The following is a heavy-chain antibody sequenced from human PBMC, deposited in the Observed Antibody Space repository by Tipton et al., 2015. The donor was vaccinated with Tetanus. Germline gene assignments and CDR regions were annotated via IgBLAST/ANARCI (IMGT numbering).Heavy chain of an antibody. V-gene: IGHV4-59*01. CDR3: AREVPAAGHFDS. CDR1: GGSISGSY. J-gene: IGHJ4*02. Sequence: TLSLTCTVSGGSISGSYWNRIRQPPGKGLEWIGHVYYNGNTHYNPALKIRVTISVDTSKNQFSLKLSSVTAADTSIYYCAREVPAAGHFDSWGQGTLVSVSS. CDR2: VYYNGNT. D-gene: IGHD2-2*01.